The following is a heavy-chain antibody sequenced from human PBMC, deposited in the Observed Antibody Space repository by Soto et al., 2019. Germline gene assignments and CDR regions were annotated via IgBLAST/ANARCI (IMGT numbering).Heavy chain of an antibody. CDR2: ISSSSSYI. J-gene: IGHJ4*02. D-gene: IGHD2-15*01. Sequence: EVQLVESGGGLVKPGGSLRLSCAASGFTFSSYSMNWVRQAPGKGLEWVSSISSSSSYIYYADSVKGRFTNSRDNAKNSLYLQMNSLRAEDTAVYYCASQQGYCSGGSCHEDYWGQGTLVTVSS. CDR3: ASQQGYCSGGSCHEDY. V-gene: IGHV3-21*01. CDR1: GFTFSSYS.